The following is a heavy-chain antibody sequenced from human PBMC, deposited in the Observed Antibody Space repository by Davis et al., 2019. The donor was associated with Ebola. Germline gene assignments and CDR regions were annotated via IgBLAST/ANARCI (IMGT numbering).Heavy chain of an antibody. CDR3: ARFVVTTSLVGFDY. D-gene: IGHD2-21*02. CDR2: INHSGST. V-gene: IGHV4-34*01. Sequence: ESLKISCAASGFTFSSYAMSWIRQPPGKGLEWIGEINHSGSTNYNPSLKSRVTISVDTSKNQFSLKLSSVTAADTAVYYCARFVVTTSLVGFDYWGQGTLVTVSS. CDR1: GFTFSSYA. J-gene: IGHJ4*02.